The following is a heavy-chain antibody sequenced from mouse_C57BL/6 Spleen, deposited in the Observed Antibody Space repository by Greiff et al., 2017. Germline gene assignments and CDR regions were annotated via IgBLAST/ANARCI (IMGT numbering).Heavy chain of an antibody. D-gene: IGHD1-1*01. CDR3: ASHGSSCWFAY. V-gene: IGHV1-55*01. CDR1: GYTFTSYW. J-gene: IGHJ3*01. CDR2: ISPGSGST. Sequence: QVQLKQPGAELVKPGASVKMSCKASGYTFTSYWITWVKQRPGQGLEWIGDISPGSGSTNSNEKFKSKATLTVDTSSSTASLQLSSLTSEDSAGDYCASHGSSCWFAYWGKGTLVTVSA.